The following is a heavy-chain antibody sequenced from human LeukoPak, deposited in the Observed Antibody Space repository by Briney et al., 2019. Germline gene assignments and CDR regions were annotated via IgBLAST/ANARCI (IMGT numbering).Heavy chain of an antibody. CDR2: INPSVGST. Sequence: ASETVSYMPSVYTFTNYHMHWVRQAPGQGLEWMGIINPSVGSTSYAQKFQGRVTMTRDTSTSTVYMELSSLRSEDTAVYYCARGQQWLGFDLWGQGTLVTVSS. CDR1: VYTFTNYH. D-gene: IGHD6-19*01. CDR3: ARGQQWLGFDL. V-gene: IGHV1-46*01. J-gene: IGHJ5*02.